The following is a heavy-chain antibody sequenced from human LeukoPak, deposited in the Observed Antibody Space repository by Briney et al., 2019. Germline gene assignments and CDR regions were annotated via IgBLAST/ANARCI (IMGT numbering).Heavy chain of an antibody. Sequence: GGSLRLSCVASGFSFSSYWMHWVRQIPGKGLVWVARIVGDGTSATYADSVKGRFTISRDNAKNTLYLQMNSLRAEDTAVYYCARLGIAVAGRDYWGQGTLVTVSS. CDR1: GFSFSSYW. CDR3: ARLGIAVAGRDY. J-gene: IGHJ4*02. CDR2: IVGDGTSA. V-gene: IGHV3-74*01. D-gene: IGHD6-19*01.